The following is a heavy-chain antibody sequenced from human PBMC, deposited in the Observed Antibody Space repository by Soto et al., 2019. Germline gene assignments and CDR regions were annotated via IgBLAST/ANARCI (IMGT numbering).Heavy chain of an antibody. CDR2: IYSGGST. V-gene: IGHV3-53*01. D-gene: IGHD3-10*01. CDR1: GFTVSSNY. Sequence: GGSLRLSCAASGFTVSSNYMSWVRQAPGKGLEWVSVIYSGGSTYYADSVKGRFTISRDNSKNTLYLQMNSLRAEDTAVYYCAKMVRGVIIDYWGQGTLVTVSS. J-gene: IGHJ4*02. CDR3: AKMVRGVIIDY.